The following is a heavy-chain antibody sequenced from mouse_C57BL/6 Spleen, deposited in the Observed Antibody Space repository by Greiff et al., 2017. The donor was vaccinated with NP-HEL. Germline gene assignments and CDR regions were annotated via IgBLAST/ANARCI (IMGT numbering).Heavy chain of an antibody. CDR3: ARFYYGSSTRYFDV. D-gene: IGHD1-1*01. J-gene: IGHJ1*03. CDR1: GYTFTDYN. V-gene: IGHV1-22*01. CDR2: INPNNGGT. Sequence: EVQLQQSGPELVKPGASVKMSCKASGYTFTDYNMHWVKQSHGKSLEWIGYINPNNGGTSYNQKFKGKATLTVNKSSSTAYMELRSLTSEDSAVYYCARFYYGSSTRYFDVWGTGTTVTVSS.